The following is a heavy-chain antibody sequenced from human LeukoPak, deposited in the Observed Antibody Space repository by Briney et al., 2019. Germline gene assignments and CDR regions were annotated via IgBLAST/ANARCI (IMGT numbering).Heavy chain of an antibody. CDR2: INQDGTEK. CDR1: GFPFSTYW. D-gene: IGHD6-19*01. V-gene: IGHV3-7*01. CDR3: ARDPTTQWLVPHSYMDV. J-gene: IGHJ6*03. Sequence: GGSLRLSCAASGFPFSTYWMSWVRQAPGKGLEWVANINQDGTEKYYVDSVKGRFTISRDNAKNSLYLQMNSLRAEDTAVYYCARDPTTQWLVPHSYMDVWGKGTTVTISS.